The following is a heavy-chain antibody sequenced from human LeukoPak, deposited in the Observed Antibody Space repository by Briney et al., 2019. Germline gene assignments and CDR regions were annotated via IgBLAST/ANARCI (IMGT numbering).Heavy chain of an antibody. V-gene: IGHV1-2*02. CDR3: AREEIAAAVVYKWFDP. D-gene: IGHD6-13*01. Sequence: ASVKVSCKASGYTFTGYYMHWVRQAPGQGREWMGWNNPNSGGTNYAQKFQGRVTMTRDTSISTAYMELSRLRSDDTAVYYCAREEIAAAVVYKWFDPWGQGTLVTVSS. CDR1: GYTFTGYY. J-gene: IGHJ5*02. CDR2: NNPNSGGT.